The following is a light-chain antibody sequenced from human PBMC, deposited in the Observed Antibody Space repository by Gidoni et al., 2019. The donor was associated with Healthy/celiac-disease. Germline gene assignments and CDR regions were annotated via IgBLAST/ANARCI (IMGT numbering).Light chain of an antibody. CDR1: SSTIGAGYD. Sequence: QPVLTQPPSLTVAPGQRVTISCTGSSSTIGAGYDVHWYQQLPGTAPKLLIYGNSNRTSGVPDRFSGSKSGTSASLAITGLQAEDEADYYCQSYDSSLSGSDVFGTGTKVTVL. CDR3: QSYDSSLSGSDV. V-gene: IGLV1-40*01. J-gene: IGLJ1*01. CDR2: GNS.